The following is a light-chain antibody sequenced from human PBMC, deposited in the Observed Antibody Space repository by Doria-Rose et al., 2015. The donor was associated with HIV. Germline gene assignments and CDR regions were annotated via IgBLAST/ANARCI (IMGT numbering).Light chain of an antibody. CDR1: QSFSSTY. Sequence: TQSPGTLSLSPGERATLSCRASQSFSSTYLAWYQQKPGQAPSLLIYDGSTRATGIPDRFSASGSGTDFTLTINRLEPEDFALYYCRQYGTSWTFGQGNKVEI. J-gene: IGKJ1*01. CDR3: RQYGTSWT. CDR2: DGS. V-gene: IGKV3-20*01.